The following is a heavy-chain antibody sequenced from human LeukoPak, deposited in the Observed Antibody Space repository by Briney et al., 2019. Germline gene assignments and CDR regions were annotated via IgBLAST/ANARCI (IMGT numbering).Heavy chain of an antibody. CDR3: ARARRTDPFDY. J-gene: IGHJ4*02. Sequence: GGSLRLSCAASGFTFSSYGMHWVRQAPGKGLEWVAVIWYDGSNKYYADSVKGRFTISRDNSKNTLYLQMNSLRAEDTAVYYCARARRTDPFDYWGQGTLVTVSS. CDR2: IWYDGSNK. V-gene: IGHV3-33*01. CDR1: GFTFSSYG.